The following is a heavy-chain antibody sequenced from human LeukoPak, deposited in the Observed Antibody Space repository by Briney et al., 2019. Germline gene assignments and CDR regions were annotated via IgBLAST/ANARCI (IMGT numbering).Heavy chain of an antibody. CDR3: ARGSGYNHGEIDY. D-gene: IGHD5-18*01. CDR2: IKQDGSEK. CDR1: GFTFTRYW. J-gene: IGHJ4*02. Sequence: PGGSLRLSCAASGFTFTRYWMTWVRQAPGKGLEWVANIKQDGSEKYYVDSVKGRFTISRDNAKNSLYMQMNSLRAEDTAVYYCARGSGYNHGEIDYWGQGTLVTVSS. V-gene: IGHV3-7*01.